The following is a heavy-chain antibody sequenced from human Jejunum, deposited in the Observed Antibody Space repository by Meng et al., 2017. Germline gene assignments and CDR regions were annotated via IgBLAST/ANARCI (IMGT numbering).Heavy chain of an antibody. J-gene: IGHJ4*02. D-gene: IGHD3-10*01. V-gene: IGHV3-13*01. Sequence: GESLKISCEASGFTFRSYDFHWVRQAPGKGLEWVSAIGRGGDTYYPGSVKGRFTVSKENAKNSVYLQMNSLRAEDTAFYYCARAFDESQNYYYFMSWGQGTLVTVSS. CDR1: GFTFRSYD. CDR3: ARAFDESQNYYYFMS. CDR2: IGRGGDT.